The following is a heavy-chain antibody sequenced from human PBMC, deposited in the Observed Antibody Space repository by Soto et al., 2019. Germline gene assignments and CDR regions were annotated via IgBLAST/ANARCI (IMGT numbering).Heavy chain of an antibody. V-gene: IGHV1-69*12. J-gene: IGHJ6*02. CDR3: ARDKVATILGYYGMDV. Sequence: QVQLVQSGAEVKKPGSSVKVSCKASGGTFSSYAISWVRQAPGQGLEWMGGIIPIFGTANYAQKFQGGVTITADESTSRAYMELSSLRSEDTAVYYCARDKVATILGYYGMDVWGQGTTVTVSS. CDR2: IIPIFGTA. D-gene: IGHD5-12*01. CDR1: GGTFSSYA.